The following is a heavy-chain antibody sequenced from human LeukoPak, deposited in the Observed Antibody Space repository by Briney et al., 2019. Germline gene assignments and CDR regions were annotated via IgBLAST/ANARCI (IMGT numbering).Heavy chain of an antibody. CDR3: AEPGEASNYYFDY. Sequence: GGSLRLPCSASGFTFRTYDMSWVRQAPGKGLEWVSTVRVNGRSTFYADPVKGRFTISRDNSKNTLYLQMNSRRAEDTALYYGAEPGEASNYYFDYWGQGALVTVSS. D-gene: IGHD2-21*01. CDR1: GFTFRTYD. J-gene: IGHJ4*02. CDR2: VRVNGRST. V-gene: IGHV3-23*01.